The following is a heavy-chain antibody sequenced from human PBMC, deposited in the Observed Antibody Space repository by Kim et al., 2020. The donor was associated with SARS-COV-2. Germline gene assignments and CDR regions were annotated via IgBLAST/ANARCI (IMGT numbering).Heavy chain of an antibody. V-gene: IGHV3-15*01. CDR3: TTGPPPAESSLYYYYYYGMDV. Sequence: GGSLRLSCAASGFTFSNAWMSWVRQAPGKGLEWVGRIKSKTDGGTTDYAAPVKGRFTISRDDSKNTLYLQMNSLKTEDTAVYYCTTGPPPAESSLYYYYYYGMDVWGQGTTVTVSS. J-gene: IGHJ6*02. CDR2: IKSKTDGGTT. D-gene: IGHD3-16*02. CDR1: GFTFSNAW.